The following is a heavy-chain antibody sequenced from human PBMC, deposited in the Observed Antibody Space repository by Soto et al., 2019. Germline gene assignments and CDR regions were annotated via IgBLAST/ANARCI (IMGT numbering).Heavy chain of an antibody. Sequence: QVQLVESGGGVVQPGRSLRLSCAASGFTFSSYGMHWVRQVPGKGLEWVAVISYDGSNKYYADSVKGRFTISRDNSKNTLYLQMNSLRAEDTAVYYCATSSTRMSNVIDYWGQGTLVTVSS. CDR2: ISYDGSNK. D-gene: IGHD2-2*01. J-gene: IGHJ4*02. CDR1: GFTFSSYG. V-gene: IGHV3-30*03. CDR3: ATSSTRMSNVIDY.